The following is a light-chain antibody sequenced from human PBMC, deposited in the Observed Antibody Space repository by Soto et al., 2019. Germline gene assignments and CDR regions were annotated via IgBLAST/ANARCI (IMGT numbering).Light chain of an antibody. CDR3: GSWDSSLSGYV. CDR2: DDN. Sequence: QSVLTQPPSVSAAPGQKVTISCSGSSSNIGGNSVSWYQQLPGPAPKLLIYDDNKRPPGIPDRFSGSKSGTSATLGIARFQTGDEADYYCGSWDSSLSGYVFGTGTTVAVL. CDR1: SSNIGGNS. J-gene: IGLJ1*01. V-gene: IGLV1-51*01.